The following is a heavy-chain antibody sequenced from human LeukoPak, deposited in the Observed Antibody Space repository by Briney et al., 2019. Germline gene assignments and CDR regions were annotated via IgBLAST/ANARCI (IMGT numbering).Heavy chain of an antibody. V-gene: IGHV4-39*01. CDR3: AKSGGYGLIDY. J-gene: IGHJ4*02. CDR1: GASISGSGYY. D-gene: IGHD1-26*01. CDR2: IYDSGST. Sequence: SETLSLTCTVSGASISGSGYYWGWIRQPPGKGLEWIGSIYDSGSTYYNASLQSRVTISIDTSKNQFSLRLSSVTAADTAMYYCAKSGGYGLIDYWGQGTLVTVSS.